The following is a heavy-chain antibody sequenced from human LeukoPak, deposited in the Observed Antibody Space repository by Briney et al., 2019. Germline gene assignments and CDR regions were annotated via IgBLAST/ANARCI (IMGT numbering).Heavy chain of an antibody. CDR1: GFTVSSNY. CDR3: ARESYSYGWYYFDY. D-gene: IGHD5-18*01. CDR2: IYSGGST. V-gene: IGHV3-66*01. J-gene: IGHJ4*02. Sequence: PGGSLRLSCAASGFTVSSNYMSWVRQAPGKGLEWVSVIYSGGSTYYADSVKGRFTISTDNSKNTLYLQMNSLRAEDTAVYYCARESYSYGWYYFDYWGQGTLVTVSS.